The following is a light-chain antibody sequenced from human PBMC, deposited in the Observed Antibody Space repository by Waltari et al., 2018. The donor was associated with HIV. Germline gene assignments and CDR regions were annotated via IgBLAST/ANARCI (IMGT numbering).Light chain of an antibody. CDR2: DVT. J-gene: IGLJ3*02. Sequence: QSALTQPRSVSGSPGQSVTISCTGTSSDVGAYKFVSWYQQHPGKAPKLLIYDVTTRHSGGPDRFAGSKSGNSAFRIISALQAGDEAHYFCCSYAGIYAWVFGGGTKLTVL. CDR1: SSDVGAYKF. V-gene: IGLV2-11*01. CDR3: CSYAGIYAWV.